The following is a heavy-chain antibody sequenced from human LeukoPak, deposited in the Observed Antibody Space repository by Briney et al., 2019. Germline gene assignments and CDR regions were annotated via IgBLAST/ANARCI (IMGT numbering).Heavy chain of an antibody. J-gene: IGHJ3*02. CDR3: ARDLVTVTKGFDI. CDR2: VYSSATA. Sequence: PSETLSLTCTVSGASLSSGSSFWGWIRQPPGKGLEWIGSVYSSATANYNPSLRSRVTISADTSKNQFSLRLSSVTAADTAVYCARDLVTVTKGFDIWGQGTMVSVSS. V-gene: IGHV4-39*07. D-gene: IGHD4-17*01. CDR1: GASLSSGSSF.